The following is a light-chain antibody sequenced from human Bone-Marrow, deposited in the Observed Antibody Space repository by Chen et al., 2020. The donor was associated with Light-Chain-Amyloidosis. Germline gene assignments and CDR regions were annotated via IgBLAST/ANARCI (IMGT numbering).Light chain of an antibody. Sequence: EIVLTQSPGTLSLSPGEGANLSCRASQTISSNYLTWYQQKFGQAPRLLIYGSSSRVTGIPDRFTGSGYGTDVTLTINRLEPEDFAMYYCQQYATSPLTFGGGTKVEIK. V-gene: IGKV3-20*01. CDR3: QQYATSPLT. J-gene: IGKJ4*01. CDR1: QTISSNY. CDR2: GSS.